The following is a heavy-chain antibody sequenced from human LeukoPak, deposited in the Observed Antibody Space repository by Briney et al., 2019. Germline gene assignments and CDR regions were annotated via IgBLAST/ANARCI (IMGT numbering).Heavy chain of an antibody. CDR3: ARVNYYYYYMDV. V-gene: IGHV4-34*01. CDR1: GGSFSGYY. CDR2: INHSGST. Sequence: PSETLSLTCAVSGGSFSGYYWSWIRQPPGKGLEWIGEINHSGSTNYNPSLKSRVTISVDTSKNQFSLKLSSVTAADTAVYYCARVNYYYYYMDVWGKGTTVTISS. J-gene: IGHJ6*03.